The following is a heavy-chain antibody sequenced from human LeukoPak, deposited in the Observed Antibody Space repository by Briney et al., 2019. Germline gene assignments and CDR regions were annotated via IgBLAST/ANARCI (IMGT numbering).Heavy chain of an antibody. CDR2: INPNSGGT. Sequence: VASVKVSCKASGYTFTGYYMHWVRQAPGQGLEWMGWINPNSGGTNYAQKFQGRVTMTRDTSISTAYMELSRLRSDDTAVYYCAREPSRHYYDSSGYYLLHWGQGTLVTVSS. V-gene: IGHV1-2*02. J-gene: IGHJ4*02. CDR3: AREPSRHYYDSSGYYLLH. CDR1: GYTFTGYY. D-gene: IGHD3-22*01.